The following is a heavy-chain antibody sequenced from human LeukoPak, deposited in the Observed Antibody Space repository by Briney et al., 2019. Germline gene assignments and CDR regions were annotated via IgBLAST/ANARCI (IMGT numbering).Heavy chain of an antibody. CDR1: GFTFSSYS. Sequence: GSLRLSCAASGFTFSSYSMNWVRQAPGKGLEWVSSISRSSTYIYYADSVKGRFTISRDDAKNSLYLQMNGLRAEDAAVYYCARDGGLLNYFDYWGQGTLVTVSS. CDR3: ARDGGLLNYFDY. CDR2: ISRSSTYI. J-gene: IGHJ4*02. V-gene: IGHV3-21*01. D-gene: IGHD3-16*01.